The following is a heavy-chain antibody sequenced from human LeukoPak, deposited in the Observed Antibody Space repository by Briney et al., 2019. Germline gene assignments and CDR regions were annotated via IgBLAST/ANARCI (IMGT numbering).Heavy chain of an antibody. Sequence: GGSLRLSCTASGFTFGDYAMSWFRQAPGKGLEWVSSISGSGDSTYYADSVKGRFTISRDNSKNTLYLQMNSLRAEDTAVYYCAKTAGIAAAADFDYWGQGTLVTVSS. J-gene: IGHJ4*02. CDR2: ISGSGDST. CDR1: GFTFGDYA. CDR3: AKTAGIAAAADFDY. V-gene: IGHV3-23*01. D-gene: IGHD6-13*01.